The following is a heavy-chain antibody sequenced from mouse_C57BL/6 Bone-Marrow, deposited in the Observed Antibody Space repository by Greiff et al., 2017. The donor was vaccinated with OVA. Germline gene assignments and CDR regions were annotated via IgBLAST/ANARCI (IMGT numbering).Heavy chain of an antibody. CDR3: ARSERLRDYFDY. CDR1: GYTFTDYY. Sequence: QVQLKESGAELVRPGASVKLSCKASGYTFTDYYISWVKQRPGQGLEWIARIYPGSGNIYYNEKFKGKATLTADKSSSTAYMHLSSLTSDDSAVYFGARSERLRDYFDYWGQGTTLTVSS. CDR2: IYPGSGNI. V-gene: IGHV1-76*01. J-gene: IGHJ2*01. D-gene: IGHD2-2*01.